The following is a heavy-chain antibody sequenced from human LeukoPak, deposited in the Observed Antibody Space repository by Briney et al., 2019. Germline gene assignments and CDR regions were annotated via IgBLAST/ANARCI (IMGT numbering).Heavy chain of an antibody. CDR3: TRSTAQAGGTYYAFDI. CDR2: IRSKANSYAT. D-gene: IGHD2-15*01. V-gene: IGHV3-73*01. Sequence: GGSLRLSCAASGFTFSGSAMHWVRQASGKGLEWVGRIRSKANSYATAYAASVKGRFTISRDDSKNTVYLQMNSLKTEDTAVYYCTRSTAQAGGTYYAFDIWGQGTMVTVSS. CDR1: GFTFSGSA. J-gene: IGHJ3*02.